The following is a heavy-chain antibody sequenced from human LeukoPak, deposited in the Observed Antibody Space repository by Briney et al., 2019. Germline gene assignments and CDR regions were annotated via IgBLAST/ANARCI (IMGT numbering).Heavy chain of an antibody. Sequence: PSETLSLTCAVSGGSISSSNWWSWVRPPPGKGLEWIGEIYHSGSTNYNPSLKSRVSISVDKSKNRFSLKLSSVTAADTAVYYCARIPRGYSGYDFFVGLDYWGQGALVTVSS. V-gene: IGHV4-4*02. CDR3: ARIPRGYSGYDFFVGLDY. CDR1: GGSISSSNW. J-gene: IGHJ4*02. CDR2: IYHSGST. D-gene: IGHD5-12*01.